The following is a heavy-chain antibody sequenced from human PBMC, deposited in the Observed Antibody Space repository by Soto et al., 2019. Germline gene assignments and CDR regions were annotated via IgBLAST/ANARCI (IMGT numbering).Heavy chain of an antibody. Sequence: GGSLRLSCAASGFTFSSYAMSWVRQAPGKGLEWVSAISGSGGSTYYADSVKGRFTISRDNSKNTLYLQMNSLRAEDTAVYYCAKDNQLGGTTDYFDYWGQGTLVTVSS. CDR1: GFTFSSYA. CDR3: AKDNQLGGTTDYFDY. V-gene: IGHV3-23*01. CDR2: ISGSGGST. J-gene: IGHJ4*02. D-gene: IGHD1-1*01.